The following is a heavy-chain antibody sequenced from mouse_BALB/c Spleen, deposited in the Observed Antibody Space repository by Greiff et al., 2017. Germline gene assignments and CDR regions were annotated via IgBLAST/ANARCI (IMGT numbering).Heavy chain of an antibody. Sequence: VQLQQSGPELVKPGASVKISCKASGYSFTGYYMHWVKQSHVKSLEWIGRINPYNGATSYNQNFKDKASLTVDKSSSTAYMELHSLTSEDSAVYYCARDGGAGIAYWGQGTLVTVS. V-gene: IGHV1-31*01. CDR2: INPYNGAT. CDR1: GYSFTGYY. J-gene: IGHJ3*01. CDR3: ARDGGAGIAY.